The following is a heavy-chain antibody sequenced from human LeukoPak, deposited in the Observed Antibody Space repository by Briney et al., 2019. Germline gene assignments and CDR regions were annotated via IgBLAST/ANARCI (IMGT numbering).Heavy chain of an antibody. CDR1: GYTFTSYG. D-gene: IGHD2-15*01. CDR3: AIHIGYCSGGSCYPPAGDFDY. Sequence: ASVKVSCKASGYTFTSYGISWVRQAPGQGLEWMGLISAYNGNTNYSQKHQGRVTMTTDTYTSTAYRELRSLRSDETAVYYCAIHIGYCSGGSCYPPAGDFDYWGQGTLVTVSS. J-gene: IGHJ4*02. CDR2: ISAYNGNT. V-gene: IGHV1-18*01.